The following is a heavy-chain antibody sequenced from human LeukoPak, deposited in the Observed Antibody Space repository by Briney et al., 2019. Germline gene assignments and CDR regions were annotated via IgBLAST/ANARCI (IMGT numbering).Heavy chain of an antibody. CDR2: IIPIFGTA. J-gene: IGHJ4*02. V-gene: IGHV1-69*05. Sequence: ECMGRIIPIFGTANYAQKFQGRVTITTDESTSTAYMELSSLRSEDTAVYYCARGSGYYDYWGQGTLVTVSS. D-gene: IGHD2-15*01. CDR3: ARGSGYYDY.